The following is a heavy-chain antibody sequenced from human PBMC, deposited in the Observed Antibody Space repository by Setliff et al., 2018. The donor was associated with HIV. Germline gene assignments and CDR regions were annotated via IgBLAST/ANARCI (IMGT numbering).Heavy chain of an antibody. CDR3: ARGGRSLAAQTWFDP. Sequence: LSLTCAVYGGSFSDYYWSWVRQPPGKGLEWIGEINHSGSTNYNPSLKSRVTISVDTSKNQFSLKLSSVTAADTAVYYCARGGRSLAAQTWFDPWGQGTLVTVS. J-gene: IGHJ5*02. D-gene: IGHD6-6*01. CDR2: INHSGST. CDR1: GGSFSDYY. V-gene: IGHV4-34*01.